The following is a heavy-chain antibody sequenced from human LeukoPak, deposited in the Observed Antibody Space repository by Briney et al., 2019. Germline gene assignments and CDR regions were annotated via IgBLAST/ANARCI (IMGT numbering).Heavy chain of an antibody. CDR3: ARPYDSSGYYDYYFDN. D-gene: IGHD3-22*01. Sequence: ASVKVSCKASGYSFITYGISWVRQAPGQGVEWMGWIRAYNRSTDYAENLQGRVTMTTHTSMSTASMEMRSLRSDDTVVYYCARPYDSSGYYDYYFDNWGQGTLVTVSS. J-gene: IGHJ4*02. CDR1: GYSFITYG. CDR2: IRAYNRST. V-gene: IGHV1-18*01.